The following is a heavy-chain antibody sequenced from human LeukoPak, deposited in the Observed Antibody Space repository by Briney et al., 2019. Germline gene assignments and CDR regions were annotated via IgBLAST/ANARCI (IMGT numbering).Heavy chain of an antibody. CDR2: INYSGST. CDR3: ARDRSRRWGMTGTTTAGNWFDP. Sequence: SETLSLTCAVYGGSFSGYYWGWIRQPPGKGLEWIGSINYSGSTYYNPSLKSRVTISVDRSKNQFSLKLSSVTAADTAVYYCARDRSRRWGMTGTTTAGNWFDPWGQGTRVTVSS. CDR1: GGSFSGYY. D-gene: IGHD1-7*01. V-gene: IGHV4-34*01. J-gene: IGHJ5*02.